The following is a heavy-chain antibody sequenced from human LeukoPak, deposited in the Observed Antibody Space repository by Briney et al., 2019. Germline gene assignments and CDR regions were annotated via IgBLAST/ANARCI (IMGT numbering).Heavy chain of an antibody. CDR3: ARPGAAAGTTLGAFDI. V-gene: IGHV3-23*01. D-gene: IGHD6-13*01. CDR2: ISGSGGST. CDR1: GFTFSSYG. J-gene: IGHJ3*02. Sequence: GGPLRLSCAASGFTFSSYGMSWVRQAPGKGLEWVSAISGSGGSTYYADSVKGRFTISRDNSKNTLYLQMNSLRAEDTAVYYCARPGAAAGTTLGAFDIWGQGTMVTVSS.